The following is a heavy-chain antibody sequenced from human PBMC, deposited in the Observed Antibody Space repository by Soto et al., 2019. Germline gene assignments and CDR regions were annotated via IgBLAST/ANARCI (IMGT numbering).Heavy chain of an antibody. J-gene: IGHJ6*02. Sequence: GESLKISCKGSGYSFTSYWISWVRQMPGKGLEWMGRIDPSDSYTNYSPSFQGHVTISADKSISTAYLQWSSLKASDTAMYYCARGDIIVVPATNYYYYYGMDVWGQGTTVTAP. V-gene: IGHV5-10-1*01. D-gene: IGHD2-2*01. CDR3: ARGDIIVVPATNYYYYYGMDV. CDR2: IDPSDSYT. CDR1: GYSFTSYW.